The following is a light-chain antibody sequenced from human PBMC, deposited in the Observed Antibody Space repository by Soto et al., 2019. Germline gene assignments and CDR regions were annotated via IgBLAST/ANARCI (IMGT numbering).Light chain of an antibody. CDR3: QQSYSTPGFT. Sequence: DLPMTQSPSSLSASVGDRVTITCRASQSISSYLNWYQQKPGKAPKLLIYAASSLQSGVPSRFSGSRSGTDFTLTISSLQPEDFATYYCQQSYSTPGFTFGPGTKVDIK. CDR2: AAS. V-gene: IGKV1-39*01. CDR1: QSISSY. J-gene: IGKJ3*01.